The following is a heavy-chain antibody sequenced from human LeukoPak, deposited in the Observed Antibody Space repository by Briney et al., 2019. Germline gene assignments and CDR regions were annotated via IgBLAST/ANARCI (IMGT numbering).Heavy chain of an antibody. Sequence: ASVKVSCKASGYTFTSNYIHWVRQAPGQGLEWMGMIYPRDGSTSYAQKFQGRVTMSVDTSKNQFSLKLSSVTAVDTAVYYCARKENVYYYFDYWGQGTLVTVSS. V-gene: IGHV1-46*01. J-gene: IGHJ4*02. CDR1: GYTFTSNY. CDR3: ARKENVYYYFDY. D-gene: IGHD3-10*01. CDR2: IYPRDGST.